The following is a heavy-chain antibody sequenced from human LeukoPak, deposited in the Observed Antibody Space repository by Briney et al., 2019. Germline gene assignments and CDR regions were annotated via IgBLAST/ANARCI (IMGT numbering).Heavy chain of an antibody. Sequence: SETLSLTCTVSGGSISSYYWSWIRQPPGKGLEWIGYIYYSGSTNYNPSLKSRVTISVDTSKNQFSLKLSPVTAADTAVYYCARDGGSVYPDAFDIWGQGTMVTVSS. J-gene: IGHJ3*02. V-gene: IGHV4-59*01. CDR3: ARDGGSVYPDAFDI. CDR2: IYYSGST. CDR1: GGSISSYY. D-gene: IGHD3-22*01.